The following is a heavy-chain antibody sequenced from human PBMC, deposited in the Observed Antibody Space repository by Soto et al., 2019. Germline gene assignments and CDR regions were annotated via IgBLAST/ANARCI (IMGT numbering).Heavy chain of an antibody. CDR3: ARVAVEYYDSSGYCFAY. CDR2: IYPGDSDT. V-gene: IGHV5-51*01. J-gene: IGHJ4*02. Sequence: GEALKISCKGSGYSFSGYWIGWVRQMPGKGLEWMGIIYPGDSDTRYSPSFQGQVTISADKSISTAYLQWSSLKASDTAMYYCARVAVEYYDSSGYCFAYWGQGTLVTGSS. D-gene: IGHD3-22*01. CDR1: GYSFSGYW.